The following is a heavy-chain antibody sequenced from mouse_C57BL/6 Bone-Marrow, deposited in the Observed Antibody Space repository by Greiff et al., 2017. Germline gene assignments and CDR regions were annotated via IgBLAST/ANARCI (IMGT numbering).Heavy chain of an antibody. D-gene: IGHD2-4*01. V-gene: IGHV14-4*01. CDR1: GFNIKDDY. CDR2: IDPENGDT. CDR3: TPYDYDEGGN. Sequence: DVKLVESGAELVRPGASVKLSCTASGFNIKDDYMHWVKQRPEQGLEWIGWIDPENGDTEYASKFQGKATITADTSSNTAYLQLSSLTSEDTAVYYCTPYDYDEGGNWGQGTSVTVSS. J-gene: IGHJ4*01.